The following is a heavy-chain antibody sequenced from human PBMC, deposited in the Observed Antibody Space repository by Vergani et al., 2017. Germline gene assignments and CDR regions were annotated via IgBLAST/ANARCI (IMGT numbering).Heavy chain of an antibody. CDR3: AEFYGDDGYSPV. Sequence: EVQLLESGGGSVQPGESLRLSCVASGFRFREHGMNWVRQAPGKGLEWVSGISGHDNRTLYADSVKGRFIISRDDSKNTLYLQMSSLRVEDTANYYCAEFYGDDGYSPVWGQGTLVTVSS. CDR2: ISGHDNRT. D-gene: IGHD5-18*01. CDR1: GFRFREHG. J-gene: IGHJ4*02. V-gene: IGHV3-23*01.